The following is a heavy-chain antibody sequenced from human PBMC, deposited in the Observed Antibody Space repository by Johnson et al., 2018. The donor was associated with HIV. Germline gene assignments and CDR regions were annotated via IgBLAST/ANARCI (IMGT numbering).Heavy chain of an antibody. CDR3: ARDRSRQLLLTSDAFDI. J-gene: IGHJ3*02. CDR1: GFTFSTYA. V-gene: IGHV3-30*04. Sequence: QVQLVESGGGVVQPGRSLRLSCAASGFTFSTYAMHWVRQAPGKGLAWVAVISYDGSNKYYADSVQGRFIISRDNSTNTLYLQMNSLRAEETAVYYCARDRSRQLLLTSDAFDIWGQGTMVTVSS. CDR2: ISYDGSNK. D-gene: IGHD2-15*01.